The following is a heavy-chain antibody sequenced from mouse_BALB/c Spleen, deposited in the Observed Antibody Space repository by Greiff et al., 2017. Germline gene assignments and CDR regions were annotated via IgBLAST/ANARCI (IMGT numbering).Heavy chain of an antibody. J-gene: IGHJ2*01. V-gene: IGHV1S81*02. D-gene: IGHD3-1*01. CDR3: ARGQLGLRLYYFDY. CDR1: GYTFTSYW. Sequence: VQLQQPGAELVKPGASVKLSCKASGYTFTSYWMHWVKQRPGQGLEWIGEINPSNGRTNYNEKFKSKATLTVDKSSSTAYMQLSSLTSEDSAVYYCARGQLGLRLYYFDYWGQGTTLTVSS. CDR2: INPSNGRT.